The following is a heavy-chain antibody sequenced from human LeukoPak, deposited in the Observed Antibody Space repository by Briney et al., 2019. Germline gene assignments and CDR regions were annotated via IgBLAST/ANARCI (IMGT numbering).Heavy chain of an antibody. Sequence: PGGSLRLSCAASGFTFSSYAMTCVRQAPGKGLEWVAVIWYDGSNKYYADSVKGRFTISRDNSKNTLYLQMNSLGADDTAVYYCAKEGAAFQPLNWFDPWGQGTLVTVSS. J-gene: IGHJ5*02. CDR2: IWYDGSNK. D-gene: IGHD2-15*01. V-gene: IGHV3-33*06. CDR3: AKEGAAFQPLNWFDP. CDR1: GFTFSSYA.